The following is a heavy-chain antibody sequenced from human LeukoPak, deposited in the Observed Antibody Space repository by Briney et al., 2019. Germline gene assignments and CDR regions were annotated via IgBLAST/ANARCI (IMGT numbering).Heavy chain of an antibody. D-gene: IGHD4-17*01. V-gene: IGHV1-2*02. CDR2: INPNSGGK. CDR1: GYTFTGYY. Sequence: GASVKVSCKASGYTFTGYYMHWVRQAPGQGLEWKGWINPNSGGKNYAQKFQGRVTMTRDTSISTAYMELSRLRSDDTAVYYCARGAGYGDYAIDYWGQGTLVTVSS. J-gene: IGHJ4*02. CDR3: ARGAGYGDYAIDY.